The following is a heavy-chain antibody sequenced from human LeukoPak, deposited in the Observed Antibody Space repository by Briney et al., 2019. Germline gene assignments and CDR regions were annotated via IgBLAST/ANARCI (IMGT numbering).Heavy chain of an antibody. J-gene: IGHJ4*02. V-gene: IGHV3-23*01. D-gene: IGHD3-3*01. CDR2: ISGSGGST. Sequence: PGGSLRLSCAASGFTFSSYAMSWVRQAPGKGLEWVSAISGSGGSTYYADSVKGRFTISRDNSKNTLYLQMNSRRAEDRAVYYCAKDRIFGVVPIFDYWGQGTLVTVSS. CDR3: AKDRIFGVVPIFDY. CDR1: GFTFSSYA.